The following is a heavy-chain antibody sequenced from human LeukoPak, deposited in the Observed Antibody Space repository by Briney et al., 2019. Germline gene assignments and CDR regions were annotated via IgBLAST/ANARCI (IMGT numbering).Heavy chain of an antibody. CDR1: GGSISSSSYY. J-gene: IGHJ4*02. V-gene: IGHV4-39*01. CDR3: ARSRGRLSMVRGVIIGTAFDY. CDR2: IYYSGST. D-gene: IGHD3-10*01. Sequence: SETLSLTCTVSGGSISSSSYYWGWIRQPPGKGLEWIGSIYYSGSTYYNPSLKSRVTISVDTSKNQFSLKLSSVTAADTAVYYCARSRGRLSMVRGVIIGTAFDYWGQGTLVTVSS.